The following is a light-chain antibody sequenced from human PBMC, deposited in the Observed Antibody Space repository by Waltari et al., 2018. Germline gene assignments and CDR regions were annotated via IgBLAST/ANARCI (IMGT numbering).Light chain of an antibody. V-gene: IGKV3-20*01. Sequence: EIVLTQSPGTLSLSPGERATLSCRASQSVSSSYLAGYQQKPGQAPRLLIYGASSRATGIPDRFSGSGSGTDFTLTISRLEPEDFAVYYCQQYGSSPLTFGGGTKVEIK. J-gene: IGKJ4*01. CDR2: GAS. CDR3: QQYGSSPLT. CDR1: QSVSSSY.